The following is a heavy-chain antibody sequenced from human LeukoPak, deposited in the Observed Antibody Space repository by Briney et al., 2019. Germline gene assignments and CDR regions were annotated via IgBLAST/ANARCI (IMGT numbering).Heavy chain of an antibody. CDR1: GGSISSGDYY. J-gene: IGHJ4*02. CDR2: IYYSGST. V-gene: IGHV4-30-4*08. CDR3: ARSYDISPIDY. D-gene: IGHD3-9*01. Sequence: SETLSLTCTVSGGSISSGDYYWSWIRQPPGKGLEWIGYIYYSGSTYYNPSLKSRVTISVDTSKNQFSLKLSSVTAPDTAVYYCARSYDISPIDYWGQGTLVTVSS.